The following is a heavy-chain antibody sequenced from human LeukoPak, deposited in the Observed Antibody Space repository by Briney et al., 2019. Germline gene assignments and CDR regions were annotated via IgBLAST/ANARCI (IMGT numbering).Heavy chain of an antibody. Sequence: SETLFLTFSIPGDFSINFYWGWMRQPPGKGLEWIGSLYHSGTTHYNPSLKSRVTLSIDTSKTQFSLKLSSVTAADTAVYYCARISSVWVKDFYYYMDVWGKGTMVTVSS. CDR3: ARISSVWVKDFYYYMDV. V-gene: IGHV4-38-2*02. J-gene: IGHJ6*03. CDR2: LYHSGTT. CDR1: GDFSINFY. D-gene: IGHD3-16*02.